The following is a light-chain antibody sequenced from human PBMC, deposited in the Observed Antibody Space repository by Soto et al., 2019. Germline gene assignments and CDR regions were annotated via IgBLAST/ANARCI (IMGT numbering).Light chain of an antibody. J-gene: IGKJ1*01. Sequence: EVVLTQSPGTLSLSPGERAALSCRASQSLTYNYLAWFQQKPGQAPRLLIYDISNRATGIPDRFSGSGSGTDFTLTISRLEPEDFAVYYCQRYGSSPPWTFGQGTKVEIK. CDR1: QSLTYNY. V-gene: IGKV3-20*01. CDR3: QRYGSSPPWT. CDR2: DIS.